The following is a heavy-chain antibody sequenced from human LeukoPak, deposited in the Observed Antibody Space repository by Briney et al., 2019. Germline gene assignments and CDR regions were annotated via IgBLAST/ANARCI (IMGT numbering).Heavy chain of an antibody. J-gene: IGHJ4*02. V-gene: IGHV4-31*03. CDR1: GGSISSGGYY. Sequence: PSETLSLTCTVSGGSISSGGYYWSWIRQHPGKGLEWIGYIYYSGSTYYNPSLKSRVSVSADTSRNQFSLSLTSASAADTAVYYCVRSGVVLQTGFDFWGQGALVTVSS. CDR3: VRSGVVLQTGFDF. CDR2: IYYSGST. D-gene: IGHD3-16*01.